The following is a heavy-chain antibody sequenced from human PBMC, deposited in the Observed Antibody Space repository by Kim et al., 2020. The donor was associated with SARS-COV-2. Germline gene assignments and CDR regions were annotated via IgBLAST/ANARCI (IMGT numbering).Heavy chain of an antibody. J-gene: IGHJ4*02. CDR3: AKVDSGSYLARFDY. D-gene: IGHD1-26*01. V-gene: IGHV3-23*01. Sequence: AVSVKVRFTIPRVTSKHTLYLQMNSLRADDTAVYYCAKVDSGSYLARFDYWGQGTLVTVSS.